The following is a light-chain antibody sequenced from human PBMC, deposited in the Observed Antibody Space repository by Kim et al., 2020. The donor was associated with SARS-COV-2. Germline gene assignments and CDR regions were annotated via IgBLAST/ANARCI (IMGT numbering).Light chain of an antibody. CDR3: QQYDTSRT. Sequence: LSPGERATLYCRASQSGSSTYLAWYQQKPGQAPSLLMSDASTRATGIPDRFSVSGSETDFTLTISRLEPEDFAVYYCQQYDTSRTFGQGTKVDIK. J-gene: IGKJ1*01. V-gene: IGKV3-20*01. CDR1: QSGSSTY. CDR2: DAS.